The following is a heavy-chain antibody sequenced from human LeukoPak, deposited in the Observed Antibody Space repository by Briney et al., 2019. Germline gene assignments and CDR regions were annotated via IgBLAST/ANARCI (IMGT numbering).Heavy chain of an antibody. CDR3: ARFGGSSSWSPGNYYYYMDV. CDR2: INPNSGGT. V-gene: IGHV1-2*02. D-gene: IGHD6-13*01. CDR1: GYTFTGYY. J-gene: IGHJ6*03. Sequence: GASVKVSCKASGYTFTGYYMHWVRQAPGQGLEWMGWINPNSGGTNYAQKFQGRVTMTRDTSISTAYMELSRLRSDDTAVYYCARFGGSSSWSPGNYYYYMDVWGKGTTVTVSS.